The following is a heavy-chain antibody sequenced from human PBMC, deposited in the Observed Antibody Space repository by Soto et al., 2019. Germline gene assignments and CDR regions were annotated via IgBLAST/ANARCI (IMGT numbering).Heavy chain of an antibody. CDR3: EADPQYRNYLNWFDP. J-gene: IGHJ5*02. V-gene: IGHV3-33*03. CDR1: GFTFSSYG. D-gene: IGHD4-4*01. Sequence: GGSLRLSCAASGFTFSSYGMHWVRQAPGKGLEWVAVIWYDGSNKYYADSVKGRFTISRDNSKNTLYLQMNRLRAEDTAVYYCEADPQYRNYLNWFDPWGQGTLVTVSS. CDR2: IWYDGSNK.